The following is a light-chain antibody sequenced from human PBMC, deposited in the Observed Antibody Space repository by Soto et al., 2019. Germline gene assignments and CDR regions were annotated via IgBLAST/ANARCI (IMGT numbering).Light chain of an antibody. Sequence: QSALTQPPSASGSPGQSVTISCTGTSSDVGYYNYVSWYQQYPGKAPKLLIYEVSKRPSGVPDRFSGSKSGNTASLTVSGLPAADEADYYCTSYAGADVHYVFGTGTKLTGL. CDR2: EVS. V-gene: IGLV2-8*01. CDR1: SSDVGYYNY. J-gene: IGLJ1*01. CDR3: TSYAGADVHYV.